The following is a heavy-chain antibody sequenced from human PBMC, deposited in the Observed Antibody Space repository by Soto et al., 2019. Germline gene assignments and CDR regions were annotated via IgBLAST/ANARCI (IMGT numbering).Heavy chain of an antibody. CDR1: GDSFSSYY. V-gene: IGHV4-59*01. CDR3: AREYSRWFDP. Sequence: QVQLQESGPGLAKPSETLSLTCTVSGDSFSSYYWSWIRQPPGKGLEWIGYIYHSGTTTYNPSLKSRVTISVDTSKNQFSLKLSSVTAADTAVYYCAREYSRWFDPWGQGTLVTVSS. CDR2: IYHSGTT. D-gene: IGHD2-15*01. J-gene: IGHJ5*02.